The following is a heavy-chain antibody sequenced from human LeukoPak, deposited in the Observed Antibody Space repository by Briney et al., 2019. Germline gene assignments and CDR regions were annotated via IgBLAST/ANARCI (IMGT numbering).Heavy chain of an antibody. Sequence: ASVKVSCKASGGTFSSYAISWVRQAPGQGLEWMGGIIPIFGTANHAQKFQGRVTITADESTSTAYMELSSLRSEDTAVYYCARSSDSGYPAQVGYWGQGTLVTVSS. CDR3: ARSSDSGYPAQVGY. CDR2: IIPIFGTA. D-gene: IGHD3-22*01. V-gene: IGHV1-69*13. CDR1: GGTFSSYA. J-gene: IGHJ4*02.